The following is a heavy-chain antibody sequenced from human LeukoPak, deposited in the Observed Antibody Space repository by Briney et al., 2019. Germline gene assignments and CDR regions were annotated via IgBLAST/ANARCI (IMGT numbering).Heavy chain of an antibody. D-gene: IGHD4-17*01. CDR3: ARVGMTTVTY. J-gene: IGHJ4*02. CDR1: GFTFSNYW. CDR2: INSDGSNK. Sequence: GGSLRLSCAAAGFTFSNYWMHWVRQAPGKWRGWVSRINSDGSNKNYEDSVKGGFIIPSDNAQNTLSLQMNSLRAEDTAVYYCARVGMTTVTYWGQGPLVTVSS. V-gene: IGHV3-74*01.